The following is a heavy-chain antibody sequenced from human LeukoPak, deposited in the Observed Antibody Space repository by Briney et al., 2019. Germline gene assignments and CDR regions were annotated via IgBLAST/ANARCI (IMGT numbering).Heavy chain of an antibody. Sequence: GGSLRLSCAASGFTFSSYAMHWVRQAPGKGLEWVAVISYGGSNKYYADSVKGRFTISRDNSKNTLYLQMNSLRAEDTAVYYCARAGPLEYSSSSGYYYYYGMDVWGQGTTVTVSS. CDR2: ISYGGSNK. CDR3: ARAGPLEYSSSSGYYYYYGMDV. D-gene: IGHD6-6*01. CDR1: GFTFSSYA. J-gene: IGHJ6*02. V-gene: IGHV3-30-3*01.